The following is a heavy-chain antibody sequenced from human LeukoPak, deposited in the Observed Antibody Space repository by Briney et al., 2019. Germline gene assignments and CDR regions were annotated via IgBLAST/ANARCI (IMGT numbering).Heavy chain of an antibody. CDR2: IYPGDSDT. V-gene: IGHV5-51*01. J-gene: IGHJ6*02. Sequence: GESLKISCKGSGYSFTSYCIGWVRQMPGKGLEWMGIIYPGDSDTRYSPSFQGQVTISADKSISTAYLQWSSLKASDTAMYYCARHMAYYYDSSGYDYYGMDVWGQGTTVTVSS. CDR1: GYSFTSYC. CDR3: ARHMAYYYDSSGYDYYGMDV. D-gene: IGHD3-22*01.